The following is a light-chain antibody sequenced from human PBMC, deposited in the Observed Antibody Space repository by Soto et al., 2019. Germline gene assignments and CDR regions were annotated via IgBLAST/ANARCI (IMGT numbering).Light chain of an antibody. J-gene: IGKJ4*01. Sequence: DIVMTQSPDSLAVSLGERATINCRSSQSLLFSSNNKNYLAWFQQKPGQPPKLLIYWASTRESGVPDRFSGGGSGTDFTLTISSLQAEDVAVYFCQQYYSRPLTFGGGTKVEIK. V-gene: IGKV4-1*01. CDR1: QSLLFSSNNKNY. CDR2: WAS. CDR3: QQYYSRPLT.